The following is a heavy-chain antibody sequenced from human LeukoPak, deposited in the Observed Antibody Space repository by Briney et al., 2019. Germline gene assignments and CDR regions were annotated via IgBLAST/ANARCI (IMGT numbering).Heavy chain of an antibody. CDR3: ARRYSSSWYFDF. CDR1: VNSISSYN. CDR2: IYYSGST. Sequence: SETLSLTCTLAVNSISSYNWICIRGPRGKRQERIGYIYYSGSTDYNPSLRSRVTISGDTSKNQLSLKLRSVTAADTAVYYCARRYSSSWYFDFWGQGTLVTVSS. D-gene: IGHD6-13*01. J-gene: IGHJ4*02. V-gene: IGHV4-59*01.